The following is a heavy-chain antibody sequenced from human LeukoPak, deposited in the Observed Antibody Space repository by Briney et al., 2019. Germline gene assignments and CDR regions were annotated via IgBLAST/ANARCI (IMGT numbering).Heavy chain of an antibody. CDR2: ISSSGSTI. D-gene: IGHD3-22*01. V-gene: IGHV3-11*01. J-gene: IGHJ5*02. CDR1: GFTFSDYY. CDR3: AREPTYYYDSSGYYGGFDP. Sequence: PGGSLRLSCAASGFTFSDYYMSWIRQAPGKGLEWVSYISSSGSTIYYADSVKGRFTISRDNAKNSLYLQMNSLRAEDTAVYYCAREPTYYYDSSGYYGGFDPWGQGTLVTVSS.